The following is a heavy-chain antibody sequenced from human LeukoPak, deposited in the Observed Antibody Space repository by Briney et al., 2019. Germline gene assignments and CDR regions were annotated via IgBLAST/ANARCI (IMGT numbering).Heavy chain of an antibody. CDR3: ARVSSSSWWALDY. D-gene: IGHD6-13*01. Sequence: GGSLRLSCAASGFTFSSYTMTWVRQAPGKGLEWVSSSSSSSSYIYYADSVKGRFTISRDNAKNSLNLQMNSLRAEDTAVYYCARVSSSSWWALDYWGQGTLVTVSS. J-gene: IGHJ4*02. V-gene: IGHV3-21*01. CDR1: GFTFSSYT. CDR2: SSSSSSYI.